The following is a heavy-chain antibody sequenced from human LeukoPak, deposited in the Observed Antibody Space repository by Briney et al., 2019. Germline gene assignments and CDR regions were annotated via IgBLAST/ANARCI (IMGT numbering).Heavy chain of an antibody. D-gene: IGHD2-2*01. CDR2: IIPIFGTA. CDR1: GGTFSSYA. CDR3: ASTVGSTSYYYYYYMDV. Sequence: SVKVSCKASGGTFSSYAISWVRQASGQGLEWMGGIIPIFGTANYAQKFQGRVTITTDESTSTAYMELSSLRSEDTAVYYCASTVGSTSYYYYYYMDVWGKGTTVTVSS. V-gene: IGHV1-69*05. J-gene: IGHJ6*03.